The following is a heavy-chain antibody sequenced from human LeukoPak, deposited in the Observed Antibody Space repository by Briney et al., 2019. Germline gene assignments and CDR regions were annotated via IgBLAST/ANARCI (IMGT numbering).Heavy chain of an antibody. V-gene: IGHV4-30-2*01. CDR3: AGTQHGELDY. CDR2: IYHSGSM. D-gene: IGHD1-7*01. Sequence: SETLSLTCTVSGGSISNGVYYWCWIRQPPGKGLEWIGYIYHSGSMSYNPSLKSRVTISVDRSKNQFSLKLRSLTAADTAVFYCAGTQHGELDYWGQGVLVTVSS. J-gene: IGHJ4*02. CDR1: GGSISNGVYY.